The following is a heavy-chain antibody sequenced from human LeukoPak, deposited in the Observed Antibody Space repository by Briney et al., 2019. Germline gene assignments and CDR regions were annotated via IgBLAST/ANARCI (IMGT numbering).Heavy chain of an antibody. Sequence: SETLSLTCTVSGGSISSSSYYWGWIRQPPGKGLEWIGSIYYSGGTYYNPSLKSRVTISVDTSKNQFSLKLSSVTAADTAVYYCARFESAITMVRGVRDAFDIWGQGTMVTVSS. V-gene: IGHV4-39*01. CDR2: IYYSGGT. CDR3: ARFESAITMVRGVRDAFDI. D-gene: IGHD3-10*01. J-gene: IGHJ3*02. CDR1: GGSISSSSYY.